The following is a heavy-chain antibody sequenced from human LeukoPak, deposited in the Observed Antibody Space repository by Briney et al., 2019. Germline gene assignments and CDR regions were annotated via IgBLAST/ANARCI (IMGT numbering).Heavy chain of an antibody. V-gene: IGHV3-74*01. D-gene: IGHD3-10*01. J-gene: IGHJ5*02. CDR1: GFTFRRSW. CDR3: ARDSGYAIQSP. Sequence: WGCLTLSCVASGFTFRRSWMHWLRQAPGKGLVWVSHINSEGSNTNYAASVKGRFTISRDNAKNTLYLQINSLRAEDTAVYYCARDSGYAIQSPWGQGTLVTVSS. CDR2: INSEGSNT.